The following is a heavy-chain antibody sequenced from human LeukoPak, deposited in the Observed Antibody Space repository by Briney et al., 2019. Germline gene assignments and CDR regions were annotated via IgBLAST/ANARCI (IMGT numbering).Heavy chain of an antibody. J-gene: IGHJ4*02. D-gene: IGHD3-22*01. CDR1: GYTFSSYG. Sequence: ASVKVSCKASGYTFSSYGISWVRQAPGQELEWMAWISAYNGKTNYARKFRGRVTMTTDTSTSTAYMELRSLRSDDTAIYYCARDRNPYYDGSGYGYCWGQGTLVTVSS. CDR2: ISAYNGKT. CDR3: ARDRNPYYDGSGYGYC. V-gene: IGHV1-18*01.